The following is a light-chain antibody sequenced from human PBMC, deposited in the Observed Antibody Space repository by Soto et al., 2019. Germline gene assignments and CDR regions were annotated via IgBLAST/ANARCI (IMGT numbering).Light chain of an antibody. CDR3: QRHGRSLRT. Sequence: EIVLTQSPVTLSLSPGERATLSCRASQSFSSSYLAWYQQKPGQAPRLLIYGASSRATGIPDRFSGSASGTDFTLTINRLEPEDFAVYYCQRHGRSLRTFGQGTKVDIK. CDR2: GAS. J-gene: IGKJ1*01. V-gene: IGKV3-20*01. CDR1: QSFSSSY.